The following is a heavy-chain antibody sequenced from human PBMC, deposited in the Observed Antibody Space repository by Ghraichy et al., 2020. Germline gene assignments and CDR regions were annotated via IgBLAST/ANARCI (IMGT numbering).Heavy chain of an antibody. CDR2: ISYDGRDK. V-gene: IGHV3-30*04. J-gene: IGHJ4*02. CDR1: GFTFSSYA. Sequence: GGSLRLSCAASGFTFSSYALHWVRQAPGKGLEWVAAISYDGRDKYYLDSVKGRFTISRDKSKNTLYLQMNSLRADDTAVYYCARDRESIVVTATLLHWGQGSLVTASP. D-gene: IGHD2-21*02. CDR3: ARDRESIVVTATLLH.